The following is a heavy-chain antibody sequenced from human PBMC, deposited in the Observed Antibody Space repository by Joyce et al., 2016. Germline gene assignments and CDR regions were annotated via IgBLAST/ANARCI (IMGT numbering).Heavy chain of an antibody. CDR3: ARRLTAYLDY. D-gene: IGHD3-9*01. V-gene: IGHV3-23*01. CDR1: GFTFSSYP. Sequence: DVLLLESGGGLVQPGGSLRLSCVASGFTFSSYPMTWVRQAPGKVLEWVSSISNGGGTTYYADSVKGRFTISRDNSENTLYLQMNSLGAEDTGVYFCARRLTAYLDYWGQGSLVTVSS. J-gene: IGHJ4*02. CDR2: ISNGGGTT.